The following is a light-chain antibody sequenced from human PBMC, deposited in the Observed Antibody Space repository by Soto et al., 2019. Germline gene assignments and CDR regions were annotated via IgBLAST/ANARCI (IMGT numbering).Light chain of an antibody. V-gene: IGKV3-15*01. Sequence: DIVMTQSPATLSVSPGERSTLSCMSSQNVRNNLAWYQQKPGQAPRLLIFGASTRATGTPARFSGSGSGTEFTLTISSLQSEDFAVYYCQHYNEWPPWTFGQGTKVDIK. J-gene: IGKJ1*01. CDR3: QHYNEWPPWT. CDR1: QNVRNN. CDR2: GAS.